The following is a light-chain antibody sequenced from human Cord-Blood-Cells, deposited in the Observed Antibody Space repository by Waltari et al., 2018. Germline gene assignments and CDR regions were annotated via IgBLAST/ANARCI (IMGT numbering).Light chain of an antibody. Sequence: DVVMTQSPLSLPVTLGQPASISCRSRQSLVYSDGNTYLNWFQQRPGQSPRRLIYKVSNRDSGVPDRFSGSGSGTDFTLKISRVEAEDVGVYYCIQGTHWPFTFGPGTKVDIK. J-gene: IGKJ3*01. V-gene: IGKV2-30*01. CDR1: QSLVYSDGNTY. CDR2: KVS. CDR3: IQGTHWPFT.